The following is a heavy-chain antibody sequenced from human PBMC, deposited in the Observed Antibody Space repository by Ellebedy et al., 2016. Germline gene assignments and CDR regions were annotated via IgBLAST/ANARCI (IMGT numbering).Heavy chain of an antibody. CDR3: ARVWFGN. CDR1: GFTVSSNY. J-gene: IGHJ4*02. V-gene: IGHV3-53*01. CDR2: IYSGGST. D-gene: IGHD3-10*01. Sequence: GESLKISCAASGFTVSSNYMSWVRQAPGKGPEWVSVIYSGGSTYYGDSVKGRFTISRDNSKNTLYLQMNSLRVEDTAVYYCARVWFGNWGQGTLVTVSS.